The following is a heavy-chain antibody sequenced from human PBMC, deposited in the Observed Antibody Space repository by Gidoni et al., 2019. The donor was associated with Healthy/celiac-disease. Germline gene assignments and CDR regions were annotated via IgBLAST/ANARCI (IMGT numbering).Heavy chain of an antibody. CDR2: ISAYNGNT. V-gene: IGHV1-18*01. Sequence: QVQLVQSGAEVKKPGASVTVSCKASGYPFTSYGISWVRQAPGQGLEWMGWISAYNGNTNYAQKLQGRVTMTTDTSTSTAYMELRSLRSDDTAVYYCATDNKHYYGSGSYWWGPYWGQGTLVTVSS. CDR3: ATDNKHYYGSGSYWWGPY. J-gene: IGHJ4*02. D-gene: IGHD3-10*01. CDR1: GYPFTSYG.